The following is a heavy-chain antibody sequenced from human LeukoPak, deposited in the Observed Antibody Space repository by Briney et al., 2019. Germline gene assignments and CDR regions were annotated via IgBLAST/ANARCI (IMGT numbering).Heavy chain of an antibody. Sequence: ASVKVSCKASGYTFTNYYIHWVRQAPGQGPEWMGIINPSGGSTSYAQKFQGRVTMTRDTSTSTVYMELSSLGSEDTAVYYCARADYSSSAGTYYYYGMDVWGQGTTVTVSS. CDR2: INPSGGST. D-gene: IGHD6-6*01. CDR1: GYTFTNYY. CDR3: ARADYSSSAGTYYYYGMDV. V-gene: IGHV1-46*01. J-gene: IGHJ6*02.